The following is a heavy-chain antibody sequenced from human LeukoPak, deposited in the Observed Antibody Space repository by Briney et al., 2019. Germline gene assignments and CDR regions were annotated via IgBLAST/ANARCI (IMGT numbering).Heavy chain of an antibody. CDR2: ISSSGSTI. D-gene: IGHD3-22*01. CDR3: ARDDPHLLLPAYYYYGMDV. CDR1: GFTLSSYE. J-gene: IGHJ6*02. V-gene: IGHV3-48*03. Sequence: GGSLRLSCAASGFTLSSYEMNWVRQAPGKGLEGCSCISSSGSTIYYADSVKGRFTISRDNAKNSLYLQMNSLRAEDTAVYYCARDDPHLLLPAYYYYGMDVWGQGTTVTVSS.